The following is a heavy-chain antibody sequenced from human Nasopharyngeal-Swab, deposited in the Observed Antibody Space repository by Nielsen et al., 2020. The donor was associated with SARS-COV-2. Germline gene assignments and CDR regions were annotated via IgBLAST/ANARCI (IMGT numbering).Heavy chain of an antibody. V-gene: IGHV5-51*01. CDR2: IYPGDSDT. D-gene: IGHD2-2*01. CDR3: ARQSHCSSTSCYEDYYYYMDV. CDR1: GYSFTSYW. J-gene: IGHJ6*03. Sequence: GESLKISCKGSGYSFTSYWIGWVRQMPGKGPEWMGIIYPGDSDTRYSPSFQGQITISADKFISTAYLQWSSLKASDTAMYYCARQSHCSSTSCYEDYYYYMDVWGKGTTVTVSS.